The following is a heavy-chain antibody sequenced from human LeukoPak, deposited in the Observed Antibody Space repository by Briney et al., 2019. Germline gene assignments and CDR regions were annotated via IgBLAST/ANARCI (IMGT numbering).Heavy chain of an antibody. D-gene: IGHD6-13*01. CDR3: ARLILAAGTDY. Sequence: GRSLRLSCAASGFTFSSYAMHWVRQAPGKGLEWVAVISYDGSNKYYADSVKGRFTISRDNSKNTLYLQMNSLRAEDTAVYYCARLILAAGTDYWGQGTLVTVSS. CDR1: GFTFSSYA. V-gene: IGHV3-30-3*01. CDR2: ISYDGSNK. J-gene: IGHJ4*02.